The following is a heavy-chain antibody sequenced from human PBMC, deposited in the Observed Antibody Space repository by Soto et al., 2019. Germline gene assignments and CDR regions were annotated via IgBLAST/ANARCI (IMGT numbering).Heavy chain of an antibody. CDR2: ISGSGGST. V-gene: IGHV3-23*01. Sequence: LRLSCAASGFTFSSYAMSWVRQAPGKGLEWVSAISGSGGSTYYADSVKGRFTISRDNSKNTLYLQMNSLRAEDTAVYYCAKGQIRYYYGMDVWGQGTTVTVSS. CDR1: GFTFSSYA. CDR3: AKGQIRYYYGMDV. J-gene: IGHJ6*02.